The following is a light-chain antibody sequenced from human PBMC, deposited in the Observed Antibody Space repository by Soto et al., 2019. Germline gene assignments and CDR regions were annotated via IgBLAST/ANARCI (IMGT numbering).Light chain of an antibody. CDR1: QSVSSY. V-gene: IGKV3-11*01. J-gene: IGKJ2*01. CDR2: DAS. CDR3: QQRSNWPRT. Sequence: EIVLTQSPATLSLSPGEKANLSCRASQSVSSYLAWYQQKPGQAPRLLIYDASNRATGIPARFSGSGSGTDFTLTISSLEPEDFAVYYCQQRSNWPRTFCQGTKLEIK.